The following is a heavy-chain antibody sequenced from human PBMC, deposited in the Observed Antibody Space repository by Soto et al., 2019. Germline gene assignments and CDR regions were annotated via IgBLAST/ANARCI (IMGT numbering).Heavy chain of an antibody. CDR3: ARILLMRLYDSSGYGVAPDAYDI. CDR2: ISRSGSSI. D-gene: IGHD3-22*01. CDR1: GFTFSDYY. V-gene: IGHV3-11*01. Sequence: QMQLVESGGGLVKPGGSLRLSCAASGFTFSDYYMSWIRQAPGKGLEWVSYISRSGSSIHYADSVKGRFTISRDNAKNSLYLQMNSLRADDTAVYYCARILLMRLYDSSGYGVAPDAYDIWGQGTMVSVSS. J-gene: IGHJ3*02.